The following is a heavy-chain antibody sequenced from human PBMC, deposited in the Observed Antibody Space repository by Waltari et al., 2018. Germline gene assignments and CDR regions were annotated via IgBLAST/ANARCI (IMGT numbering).Heavy chain of an antibody. CDR1: GFTFSDQY. Sequence: EVQLVESGGGLVQPGGSLRLSCAASGFTFSDQYMDWVRRAPGKGLAWVGRTRNKANSYTTEYAASVKGRFTISRDDSKNSLYLQMNSLKTEDTAVYYCARSVGSTAFDIWGQGTMVTVSS. J-gene: IGHJ3*02. CDR3: ARSVGSTAFDI. CDR2: TRNKANSYTT. V-gene: IGHV3-72*01. D-gene: IGHD1-26*01.